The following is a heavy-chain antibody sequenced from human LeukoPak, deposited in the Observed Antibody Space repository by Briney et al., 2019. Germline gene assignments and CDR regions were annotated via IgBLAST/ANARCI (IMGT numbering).Heavy chain of an antibody. CDR1: GGTFSNYV. D-gene: IGHD3-10*01. CDR2: IIPIFETS. Sequence: SVKVSCKASGGTFSNYVISWVRQAPGQGLEWMGGIIPIFETSNYAQKFQDRVTITADKSPSTAYMEMSSLRYEDTAVYYCARGMVRGVIGGGAFDIWGQGTMVTVSS. V-gene: IGHV1-69*06. J-gene: IGHJ3*02. CDR3: ARGMVRGVIGGGAFDI.